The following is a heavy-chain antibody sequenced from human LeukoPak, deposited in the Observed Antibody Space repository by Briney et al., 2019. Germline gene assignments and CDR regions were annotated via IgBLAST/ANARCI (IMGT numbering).Heavy chain of an antibody. V-gene: IGHV1-69*06. J-gene: IGHJ6*04. CDR3: ARAKDYDILTGREVDGMDV. CDR2: IIPIFGTA. Sequence: SVKVSCKASGGTFSSYAISWVRQAPGQGLEWMGGIIPIFGTANYAQKFQGRVTITADKSTSTAYMELSSLRSEDTAVYYCARAKDYDILTGREVDGMDVWGKGTTVTVSS. D-gene: IGHD3-9*01. CDR1: GGTFSSYA.